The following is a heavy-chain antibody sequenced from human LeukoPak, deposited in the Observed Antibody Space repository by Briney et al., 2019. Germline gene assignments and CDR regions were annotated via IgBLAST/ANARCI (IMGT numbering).Heavy chain of an antibody. V-gene: IGHV1-69*13. Sequence: GASVKVSCKASGGTVSSYAISWVRQAPGQGLEWMGGIIPIFGTANYAQKFQGRVTITADESTSTAYMELSSLRSEDTAVYYCASLIAVAGAEYFQHWGQGTLVTVSS. CDR3: ASLIAVAGAEYFQH. J-gene: IGHJ1*01. CDR2: IIPIFGTA. CDR1: GGTVSSYA. D-gene: IGHD6-19*01.